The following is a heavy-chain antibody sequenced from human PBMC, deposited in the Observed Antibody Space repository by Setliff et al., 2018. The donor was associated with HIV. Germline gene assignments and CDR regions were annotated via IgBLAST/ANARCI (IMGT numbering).Heavy chain of an antibody. CDR2: INAGNGNT. D-gene: IGHD3-22*01. CDR3: ARDNVDSDSRTYLHH. V-gene: IGHV1-3*01. CDR1: GYTFTSYA. Sequence: GASVKVSCKASGYTFTSYAMHWVRQAPGQRLEWVGWINAGNGNTRYAQKFRGRVTITADKSTSTAYMELSSLTSDDAAVYFCARDNVDSDSRTYLHHWGQGTLVTVSS. J-gene: IGHJ5*02.